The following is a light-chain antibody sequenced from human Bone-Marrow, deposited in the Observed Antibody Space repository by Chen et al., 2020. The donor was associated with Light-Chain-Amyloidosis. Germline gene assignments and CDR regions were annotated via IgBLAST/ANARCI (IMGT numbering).Light chain of an antibody. V-gene: IGLV3-21*02. CDR2: DDT. J-gene: IGLJ3*02. Sequence: SYVLTQPPSVSVAPGQTARLTCGGSNIGTKSVHWYQQKAGQAPVLVIYDDTDRPSGIPERFSGSNSGNTATLSITRVEAGDEADFYCQVWDTNGDHVVFGGGTRVTVL. CDR1: NIGTKS. CDR3: QVWDTNGDHVV.